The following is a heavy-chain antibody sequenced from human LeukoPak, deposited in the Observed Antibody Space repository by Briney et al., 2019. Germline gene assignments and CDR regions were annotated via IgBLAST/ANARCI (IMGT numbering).Heavy chain of an antibody. CDR1: GYTLTELS. J-gene: IGHJ3*02. D-gene: IGHD3-22*01. Sequence: ASVKVSCKVSGYTLTELSMHWVRQAPGKGLEWMGGFDPDDGETIYAQKFQGRVTMTEDTSTDTAYMELSSLRPEDTAVYYCATDVRYYDSSDSIRGQGTMVTVSS. CDR3: ATDVRYYDSSDSI. V-gene: IGHV1-24*01. CDR2: FDPDDGET.